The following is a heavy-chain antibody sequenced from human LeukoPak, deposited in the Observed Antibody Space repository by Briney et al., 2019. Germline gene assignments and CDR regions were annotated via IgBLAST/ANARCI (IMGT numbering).Heavy chain of an antibody. CDR3: ARHSLLGGSGNNWFDP. CDR1: GYTFTTYW. V-gene: IGHV5-51*01. Sequence: GESLKISCKTSGYTFTTYWIGWVRQMPGKGLEWMGIIYPGDSDTRYSPSFQGQVTISADKSISTAYLQWSSLKASDTAMYYCARHSLLGGSGNNWFDPWGQGTLVTVSS. J-gene: IGHJ5*02. D-gene: IGHD3-10*01. CDR2: IYPGDSDT.